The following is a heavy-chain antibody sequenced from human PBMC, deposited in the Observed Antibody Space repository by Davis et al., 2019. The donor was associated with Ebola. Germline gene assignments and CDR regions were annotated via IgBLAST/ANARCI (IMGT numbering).Heavy chain of an antibody. D-gene: IGHD2-2*01. Sequence: PGGSLRLSCAASGFTFTRFPMHWVRQAPGKGLEWVAIISYYGSNKYYADSVKGRFTISRDNSKNTLYLQMNSLRAEDTAVYYCARELVPVYGMDVWGQGTTVTVSS. CDR1: GFTFTRFP. CDR2: ISYYGSNK. J-gene: IGHJ6*02. CDR3: ARELVPVYGMDV. V-gene: IGHV3-30*03.